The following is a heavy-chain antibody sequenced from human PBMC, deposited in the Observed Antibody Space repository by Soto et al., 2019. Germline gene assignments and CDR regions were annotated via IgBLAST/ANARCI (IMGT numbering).Heavy chain of an antibody. CDR2: ILYDGTKQ. J-gene: IGHJ6*02. Sequence: QVQLMESGGGVVQPGKSLRLSCAASGFTFSSYGMHWVRQAPGKGLEWVAVILYDGTKQYYGDSVKGRFTISRDDSKNTLFLQMNILTAEDTAVYYCAKKSGPVAANYYFGMDVWGQGTTVTVSS. V-gene: IGHV3-30*18. CDR3: AKKSGPVAANYYFGMDV. CDR1: GFTFSSYG. D-gene: IGHD2-15*01.